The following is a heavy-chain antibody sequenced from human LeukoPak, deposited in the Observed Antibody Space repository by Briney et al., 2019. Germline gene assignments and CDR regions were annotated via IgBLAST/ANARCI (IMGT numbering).Heavy chain of an antibody. Sequence: GGSLRLSCAASGFTFSSYAMHWVRQAPGKGPEWVTVIARDGKDKHHADSVKGRFTISRDNSKNSLYLQMNSLRAEDTAVYYCASNTPFDYWGQGTLVTVSS. CDR3: ASNTPFDY. J-gene: IGHJ4*02. CDR2: IARDGKDK. V-gene: IGHV3-30*04. D-gene: IGHD2-15*01. CDR1: GFTFSSYA.